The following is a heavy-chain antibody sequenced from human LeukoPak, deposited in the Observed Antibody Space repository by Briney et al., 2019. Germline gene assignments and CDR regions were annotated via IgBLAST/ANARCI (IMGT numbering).Heavy chain of an antibody. J-gene: IGHJ4*02. Sequence: PSETLSLTCTVSGGSISSYYWSWIRQPPWKGLEWIGYIYYSGSTNYNPSLKSRVTISVDTSKNQFSLKLSSVTAADTAVYYCARAGGSGSYPLDYWGQGTLVTVSS. CDR1: GGSISSYY. CDR3: ARAGGSGSYPLDY. V-gene: IGHV4-59*01. CDR2: IYYSGST. D-gene: IGHD3-10*01.